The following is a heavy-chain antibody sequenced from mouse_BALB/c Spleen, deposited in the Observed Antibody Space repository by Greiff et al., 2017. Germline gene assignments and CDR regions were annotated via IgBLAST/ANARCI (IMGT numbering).Heavy chain of an antibody. CDR1: GYSITSGYY. CDR3: ANYYRYDEDAMDY. J-gene: IGHJ4*01. V-gene: IGHV3-6*02. D-gene: IGHD2-14*01. Sequence: VQLKQSGPGLVKPSQSLSLTCSVTGYSITSGYYWNWIRQFPGNKLEWMGYISYDGSNNYNPSLKNRISITRDTSKNQFFLKLNSVTTEDTATYYCANYYRYDEDAMDYWGQGTSVTVSS. CDR2: ISYDGSN.